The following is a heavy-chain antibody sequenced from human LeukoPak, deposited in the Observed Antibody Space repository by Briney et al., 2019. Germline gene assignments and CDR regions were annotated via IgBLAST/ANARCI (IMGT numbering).Heavy chain of an antibody. CDR2: IKSKTDGGTT. V-gene: IGHV3-15*01. J-gene: IGHJ4*02. Sequence: GGSLRLSCAASGFTFSNAWMSWVRQAPGKGLEWVGRIKSKTDGGTTDYAAPVKGRFTISRDDSKNTLYLQMNSLKTEDTAVYYCTTVSVEMATIGAFDYWGQGTLVTVSS. CDR1: GFTFSNAW. CDR3: TTVSVEMATIGAFDY. D-gene: IGHD5-24*01.